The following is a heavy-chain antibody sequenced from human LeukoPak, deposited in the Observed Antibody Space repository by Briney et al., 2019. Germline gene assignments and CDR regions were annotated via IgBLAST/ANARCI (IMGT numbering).Heavy chain of an antibody. CDR2: INPNSGGR. Sequence: GASVKVSCKASGYTFTSYGISWVRQAPGQGLAWMGWINPNSGGRNYAQKFQDRVSMTRDTSISTAYMELSSLRSDDTAVYYCARDRGWELLRGYFDSWGQGTRVTVSS. V-gene: IGHV1-2*02. CDR3: ARDRGWELLRGYFDS. CDR1: GYTFTSYG. D-gene: IGHD1-26*01. J-gene: IGHJ4*02.